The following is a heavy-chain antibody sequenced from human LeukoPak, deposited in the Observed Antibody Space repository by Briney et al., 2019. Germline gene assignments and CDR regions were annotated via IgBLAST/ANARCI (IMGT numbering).Heavy chain of an antibody. CDR1: GYTLTELS. CDR3: ATLMSGPLDY. Sequence: ASVKVSCKVSGYTLTELSMHWVRQAPGKGLEWMGGFDPEDGETIYAQKFQGRVTMIEDTSTDTAYMELSSLRSEDTAVYYCATLMSGPLDYWGQGTLVTVSS. D-gene: IGHD3-3*01. V-gene: IGHV1-24*01. CDR2: FDPEDGET. J-gene: IGHJ4*02.